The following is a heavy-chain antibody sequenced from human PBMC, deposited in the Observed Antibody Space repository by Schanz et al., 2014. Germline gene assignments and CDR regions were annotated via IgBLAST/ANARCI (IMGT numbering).Heavy chain of an antibody. V-gene: IGHV3-21*06. D-gene: IGHD7-27*01. Sequence: VQLVESGGGVVQPGRSLRLSCAASGFTFSSYGMHWVRQAPGRGLEWVSSISRSSGRIYYSDSVKGRFTISRDNAKNLVYLQMNSLRAEDTAVYYCARENLNWEAFDIWGQGTLVTVSS. CDR3: ARENLNWEAFDI. CDR2: ISRSSGRI. J-gene: IGHJ4*02. CDR1: GFTFSSYG.